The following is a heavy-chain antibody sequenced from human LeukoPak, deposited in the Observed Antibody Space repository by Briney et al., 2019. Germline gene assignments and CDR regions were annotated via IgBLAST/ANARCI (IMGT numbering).Heavy chain of an antibody. CDR2: IYHSGST. V-gene: IGHV4-38-2*01. CDR1: GYSISRGYY. CDR3: ATYCSSTSCYGGGDY. Sequence: SEPLSLTCAVSGYSISRGYYWGWIRQPPGKGLEWIGSIYHSGSTYYNPSLKSRVTISVDTSKNQFSLKLSYVAAEDTAGYYCATYCSSTSCYGGGDYWGQGTLVTVSS. J-gene: IGHJ4*02. D-gene: IGHD2-2*01.